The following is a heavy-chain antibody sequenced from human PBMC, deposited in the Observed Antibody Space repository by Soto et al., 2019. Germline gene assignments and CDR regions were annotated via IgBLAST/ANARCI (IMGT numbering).Heavy chain of an antibody. J-gene: IGHJ2*01. Sequence: EVQLVEGGGGLVKPGGSLRLSCAASGFTFSSYSMNWVRQAPGKGLEWGSAISSSSSYIYYADSVKGPFTISRDNAKNSRYLQMNSLRAEDTAVYYCARVVGKWALLVDDWYFDLWGRGTLVTVSS. CDR1: GFTFSSYS. CDR2: ISSSSSYI. V-gene: IGHV3-21*01. CDR3: ARVVGKWALLVDDWYFDL. D-gene: IGHD1-26*01.